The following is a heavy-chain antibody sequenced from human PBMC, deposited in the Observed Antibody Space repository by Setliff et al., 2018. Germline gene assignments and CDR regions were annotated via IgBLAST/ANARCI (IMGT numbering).Heavy chain of an antibody. D-gene: IGHD6-13*01. V-gene: IGHV4-38-2*01. Sequence: PSETLSLTCAVSGYSISSGYNWGWIRQPPGKGLEWIASIYYSGSTYYNPSLKSRVTVSVDTSKNQFSLKLSSVTAADTAVYYCARFAGSSWVDYWGQGTLVTVS. CDR3: ARFAGSSWVDY. CDR2: IYYSGST. CDR1: GYSISSGYN. J-gene: IGHJ4*02.